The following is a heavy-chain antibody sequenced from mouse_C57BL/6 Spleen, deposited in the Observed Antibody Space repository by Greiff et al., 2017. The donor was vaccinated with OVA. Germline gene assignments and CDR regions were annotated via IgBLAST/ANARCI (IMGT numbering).Heavy chain of an antibody. J-gene: IGHJ4*01. CDR2: ISNLAYSI. CDR1: GFPFSDYG. V-gene: IGHV5-15*01. Sequence: EVQVVESGGGLVQPGGSLKLSCAASGFPFSDYGMAWVRQAPRKGPEWVAFISNLAYSIYYADTVTGRFTSARDNAKSTLYLEMSRLRSEDTAMYYSARRGYDYDGDYAMDDGGQGTSVTVSS. CDR3: ARRGYDYDGDYAMDD. D-gene: IGHD2-4*01.